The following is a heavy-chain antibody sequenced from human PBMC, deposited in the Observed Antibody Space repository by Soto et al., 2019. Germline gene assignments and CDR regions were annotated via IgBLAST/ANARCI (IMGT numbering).Heavy chain of an antibody. Sequence: GGSLRLSCAASGLTFSSYSMNWFRQAPGKGLEWVSYISSSSSTIYYADSVKGRFTISRDNAKNSLYLQMNSLRAEDTAVYYCAFGVESRYYYYGMDVWGQGTTVTVSS. CDR3: AFGVESRYYYYGMDV. CDR2: ISSSSSTI. J-gene: IGHJ6*02. V-gene: IGHV3-48*01. D-gene: IGHD3-3*01. CDR1: GLTFSSYS.